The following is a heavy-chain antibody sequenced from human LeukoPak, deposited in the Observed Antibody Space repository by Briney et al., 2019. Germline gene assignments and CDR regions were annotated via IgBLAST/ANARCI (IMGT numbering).Heavy chain of an antibody. D-gene: IGHD3-9*01. CDR2: INASSGGT. CDR1: GYTFSDYN. CDR3: ARGRQEILTGYYTD. Sequence: ASVKVSCKASGYTFSDYNMLWVRQAPGQGLEWMGWINASSGGTFYAQTFQGRVTMTRDTSISTAYMELSTLSSDDTAVYYCARGRQEILTGYYTDWGQGTLVTVSS. J-gene: IGHJ4*02. V-gene: IGHV1-2*02.